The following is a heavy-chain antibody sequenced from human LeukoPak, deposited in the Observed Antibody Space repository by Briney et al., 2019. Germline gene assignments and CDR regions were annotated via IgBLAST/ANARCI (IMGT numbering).Heavy chain of an antibody. Sequence: SQTLSLTCTVSGGSISSGSYYWSWIRQPAGKGLEWIGRIYTSGSTNYNPSLKSRVTISVDTSKNQFSLKLSSVTAADTAVYYCARDRDAAGRRYYFDYWGQGTLVTVSS. D-gene: IGHD6-13*01. J-gene: IGHJ4*02. CDR3: ARDRDAAGRRYYFDY. CDR2: IYTSGST. V-gene: IGHV4-61*02. CDR1: GGSISSGSYY.